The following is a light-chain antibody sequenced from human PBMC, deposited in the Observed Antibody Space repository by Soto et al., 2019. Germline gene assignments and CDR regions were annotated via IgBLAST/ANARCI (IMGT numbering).Light chain of an antibody. CDR3: QQYGSPPMYT. J-gene: IGKJ2*01. CDR1: QSVSSY. Sequence: EIVLTQSPATLSLSPGERATLSCRASQSVSSYLAWYQQKPGQAPRLLIYDASNRATGIPARFSGSGSGTDFTLTISSLEPEDFAVYYCQQYGSPPMYTFGQGTKVEIK. CDR2: DAS. V-gene: IGKV3-11*01.